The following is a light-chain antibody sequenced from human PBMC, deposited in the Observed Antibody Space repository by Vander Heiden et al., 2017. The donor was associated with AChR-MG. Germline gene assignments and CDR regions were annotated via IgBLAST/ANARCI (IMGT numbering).Light chain of an antibody. CDR1: QGNSSE. J-gene: IGKJ1*01. Sequence: AIRISQSPSSLSASSGDSVSITCLASQGNSSELAWYQQKPVKAPKLLIYAASTLQSGVPSRFSGSGSGTDFPLTISCLQSEDFATYYCQQYYSYPPAFGQGTKVEIK. CDR3: QQYYSYPPA. CDR2: AAS. V-gene: IGKV1-8*01.